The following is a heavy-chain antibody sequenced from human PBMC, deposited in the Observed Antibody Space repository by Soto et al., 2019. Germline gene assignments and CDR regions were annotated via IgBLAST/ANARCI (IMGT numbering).Heavy chain of an antibody. Sequence: QVQLVQSGAEVKKPGASVKVSCKASGYTFTSYDINWVRQATGQGLEWMGWMNPNSGNTGHAQKFQGRVTMTRNTSISTVYMELSSLRSADTAVYYCAIGRYSNTWYYDFDYRGQGTLVTVSS. CDR2: MNPNSGNT. J-gene: IGHJ4*02. V-gene: IGHV1-8*02. CDR1: GYTFTSYD. D-gene: IGHD3-22*01. CDR3: AIGRYSNTWYYDFDY.